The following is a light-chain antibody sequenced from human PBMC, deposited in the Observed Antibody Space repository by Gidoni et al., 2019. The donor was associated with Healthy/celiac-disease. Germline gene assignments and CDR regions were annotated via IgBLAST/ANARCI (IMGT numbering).Light chain of an antibody. Sequence: IQMTQSPSSLSASLGDRVTITCRASQSISSYLNWYQQKPGKAPKLLIYAASSLQSGVPSRFSGSGSGTDFTLTISSLQPEDFATYYCQQSYSTPPMCSFXQXTKLEIK. J-gene: IGKJ2*04. V-gene: IGKV1-39*01. CDR2: AAS. CDR1: QSISSY. CDR3: QQSYSTPPMCS.